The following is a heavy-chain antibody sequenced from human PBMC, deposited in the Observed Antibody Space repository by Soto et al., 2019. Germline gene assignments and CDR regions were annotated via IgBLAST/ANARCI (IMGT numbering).Heavy chain of an antibody. CDR3: ARDEDRQQLGGNYYYGMEV. V-gene: IGHV1-69*12. Sequence: QVQLVQSGAEVKKPGSSVRVSCKTSGGTFRTSAISWVRQAPGQGLEWMGGIMPVLPTPDYAQKFQGRVTITADESTSTAYMELSSLRSEDTAVYYCARDEDRQQLGGNYYYGMEVWGQGTTVTVSS. J-gene: IGHJ6*02. CDR2: IMPVLPTP. D-gene: IGHD3-3*02. CDR1: GGTFRTSA.